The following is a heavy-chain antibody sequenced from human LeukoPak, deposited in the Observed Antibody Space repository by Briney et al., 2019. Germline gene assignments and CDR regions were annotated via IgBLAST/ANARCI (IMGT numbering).Heavy chain of an antibody. J-gene: IGHJ5*02. Sequence: GGPLRLSCAASGFSFSSYAMSWVRQAPGKGLEWVSAIGGSGGITYYADSVKGRFTISRDNSKNTLYLQMNTLRAEDTAVYYCAKDRYCSATSCFAGQFDPWGQGTLVTVSS. V-gene: IGHV3-23*01. CDR2: IGGSGGIT. D-gene: IGHD2-2*01. CDR3: AKDRYCSATSCFAGQFDP. CDR1: GFSFSSYA.